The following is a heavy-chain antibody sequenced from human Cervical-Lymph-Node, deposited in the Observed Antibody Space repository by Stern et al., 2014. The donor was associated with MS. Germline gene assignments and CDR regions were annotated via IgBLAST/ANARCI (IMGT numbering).Heavy chain of an antibody. Sequence: QVQLVQSGAEVRKPGASVKVSCEASGYTFTAYYIHWLRQAPGHGLEWLGWINPDRDGTNYAQKFQARVTMTRDTSIGTAYMGLSGLRSDDTAVYFCARGGGGWFFDYWGQGTLVTVSS. CDR2: INPDRDGT. V-gene: IGHV1-2*02. CDR3: ARGGGGWFFDY. J-gene: IGHJ4*02. CDR1: GYTFTAYY. D-gene: IGHD6-19*01.